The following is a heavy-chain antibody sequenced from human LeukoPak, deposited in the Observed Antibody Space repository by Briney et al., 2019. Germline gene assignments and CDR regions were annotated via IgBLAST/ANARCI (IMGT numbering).Heavy chain of an antibody. CDR1: RGTFDSYG. V-gene: IGHV1-69*05. CDR2: VMAIFGRV. D-gene: IGHD3-22*01. Sequence: SVKVSCKAPRGTFDSYGISWVRQAPGQGLEWMGGVMAIFGRVKYGQKFQGRATITTDASMSTAYMELSSLTSEDTGVYYCARGELGDRSGFSFFDYWGQGTLVTVAS. CDR3: ARGELGDRSGFSFFDY. J-gene: IGHJ4*02.